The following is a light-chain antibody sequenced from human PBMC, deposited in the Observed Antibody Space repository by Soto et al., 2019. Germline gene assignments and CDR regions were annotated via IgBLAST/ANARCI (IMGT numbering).Light chain of an antibody. CDR3: QQYGDSPLT. CDR1: QSVSSGTY. V-gene: IGKV3-20*01. Sequence: EVVLTQSPGTLSLSPGERATLSCRASQSVSSGTYLAWYQQKPSQAPTLLIYGASTRAAGIPDRFSGSGSGTDFTLTITRLEPEDFAVYYCQQYGDSPLTFGGGTRVE. J-gene: IGKJ4*01. CDR2: GAS.